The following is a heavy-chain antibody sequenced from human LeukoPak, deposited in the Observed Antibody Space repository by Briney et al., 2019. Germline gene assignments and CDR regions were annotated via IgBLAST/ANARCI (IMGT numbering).Heavy chain of an antibody. Sequence: SETLSLTCTVSGGSISSYYWSWIRQPPGKGLEWIGYIYTSGSTNYNPSLKSRVTISVDTSKNQSSLKLSSVTAADTAVYYCARADTTIVGSGAFDIWGQGTMVTVSS. D-gene: IGHD3-22*01. V-gene: IGHV4-4*09. CDR2: IYTSGST. CDR1: GGSISSYY. CDR3: ARADTTIVGSGAFDI. J-gene: IGHJ3*02.